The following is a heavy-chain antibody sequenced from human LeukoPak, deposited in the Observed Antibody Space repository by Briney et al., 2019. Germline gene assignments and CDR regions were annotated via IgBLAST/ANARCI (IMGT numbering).Heavy chain of an antibody. D-gene: IGHD2-2*01. Sequence: ASVKVSCKASGGTFSSYAINWVRQATGQGLEWMGWMNPNSGNTGYAQKFQGRVTMTRNTSISTAYMELSSLRSEDTAVYYCARGHLVVVPAATYYYYYMDVWGKGTTVTVSS. CDR2: MNPNSGNT. CDR3: ARGHLVVVPAATYYYYYMDV. CDR1: GGTFSSYA. V-gene: IGHV1-8*02. J-gene: IGHJ6*03.